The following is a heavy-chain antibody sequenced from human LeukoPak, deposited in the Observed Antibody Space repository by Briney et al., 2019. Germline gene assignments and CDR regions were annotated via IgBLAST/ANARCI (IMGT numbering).Heavy chain of an antibody. CDR2: INPSGGST. J-gene: IGHJ6*03. Sequence: GASVKVSCKASGYTFTIYYIHWVRQAPGQGLEWMGLINPSGGSTNYAQKFQGRVTMTRDTSTSTAYMELSSLRSEDTAVYYCARGLRITFIRGGQWYYYMDVWGKGTTVTISS. V-gene: IGHV1-46*01. D-gene: IGHD3-10*01. CDR1: GYTFTIYY. CDR3: ARGLRITFIRGGQWYYYMDV.